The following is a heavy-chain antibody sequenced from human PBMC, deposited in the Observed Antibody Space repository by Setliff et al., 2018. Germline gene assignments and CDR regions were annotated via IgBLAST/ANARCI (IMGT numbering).Heavy chain of an antibody. CDR2: ITPIFETA. J-gene: IGHJ6*02. Sequence: VKDSCKASGGTFSGYAFSWVRQAPGQGLEWIGGITPIFETAHYAEKFRDRVTITADKSTTTVHMELSSLTSEDTAVYFCARDSVTLGQLERRGGWHYYGMDVWGQGTTVTVSS. D-gene: IGHD1-1*01. V-gene: IGHV1-69*06. CDR3: ARDSVTLGQLERRGGWHYYGMDV. CDR1: GGTFSGYA.